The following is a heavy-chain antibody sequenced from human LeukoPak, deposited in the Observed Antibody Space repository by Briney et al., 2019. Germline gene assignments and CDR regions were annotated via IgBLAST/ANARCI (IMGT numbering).Heavy chain of an antibody. J-gene: IGHJ2*01. D-gene: IGHD6-6*01. CDR2: INWNGGST. CDR1: GFTFHDYG. Sequence: GGSLRLSCAASGFTFHDYGMSWVRQAPGKGLEWVAGINWNGGSTGYADSVKGRFTISRDNSKNTLYLQMNSLRAEDTAVYYCAKFYSSSTKYFDLWAVAPWSLSPQ. V-gene: IGHV3-20*04. CDR3: AKFYSSSTKYFDL.